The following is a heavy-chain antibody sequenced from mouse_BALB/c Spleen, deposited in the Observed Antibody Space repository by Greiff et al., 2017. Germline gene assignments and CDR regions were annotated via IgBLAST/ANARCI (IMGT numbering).Heavy chain of an antibody. J-gene: IGHJ4*01. CDR2: IYPGNSDT. CDR3: TRSQGYDYDRMDY. Sequence: EVQLQQSGTVLARPGASVKMSCKASGYTFTSYWMHWVKQRPGQGLEWIGAIYPGNSDTSYNQKFKGKAKLTAVTSTSTAYMELSSLTNEDSAVYYCTRSQGYDYDRMDYWGQGTSVTVSS. V-gene: IGHV1-5*01. CDR1: GYTFTSYW. D-gene: IGHD2-4*01.